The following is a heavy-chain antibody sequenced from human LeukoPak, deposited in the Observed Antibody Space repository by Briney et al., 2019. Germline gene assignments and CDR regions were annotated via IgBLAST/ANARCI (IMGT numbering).Heavy chain of an antibody. CDR2: IIPIFGTA. CDR1: GGTFSSYA. J-gene: IGHJ4*02. V-gene: IGHV1-69*15. CDR3: ARFYYYDSSGYSFDY. D-gene: IGHD3-22*01. Sequence: GSSVKVSCKASGGTFSSYAISWVRQAPGQGLEWMGRIIPIFGTANYAQKFQGRVTITADESTSTAYMELSSLRSEDTAVYYCARFYYYDSSGYSFDYWGQGTLVTVSS.